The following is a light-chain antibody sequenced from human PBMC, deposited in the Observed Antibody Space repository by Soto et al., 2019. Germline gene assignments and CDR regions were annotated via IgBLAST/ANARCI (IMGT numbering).Light chain of an antibody. CDR1: QSITDL. V-gene: IGKV1-5*01. CDR2: DAA. CDR3: QQYTTYSWT. J-gene: IGKJ1*01. Sequence: DIQMTQSPSTLSASVGERFTISCRANQSITDLLAWYQQKPGKAPKLLIYDAATLESGVPSRFRGSGSGTEYTLTISSLQPDDFATYYCQQYTTYSWTFGQGTKVDIK.